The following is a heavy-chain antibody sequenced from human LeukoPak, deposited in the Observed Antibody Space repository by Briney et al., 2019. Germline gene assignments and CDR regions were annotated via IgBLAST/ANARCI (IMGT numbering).Heavy chain of an antibody. J-gene: IGHJ6*02. Sequence: GASVKVSCKASGYTFTSYYMHWVRQAPGQGLEWMGIINPSGGSTSYAQKFQGRVTMTRDTSTSTVYMELSSLRSEDTAVYYCARAGWSGYFNYYYYGMDVWGQGTTVTVSS. V-gene: IGHV1-46*03. CDR1: GYTFTSYY. D-gene: IGHD3-3*01. CDR2: INPSGGST. CDR3: ARAGWSGYFNYYYYGMDV.